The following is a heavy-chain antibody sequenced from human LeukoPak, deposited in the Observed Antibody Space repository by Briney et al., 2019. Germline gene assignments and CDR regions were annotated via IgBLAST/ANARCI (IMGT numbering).Heavy chain of an antibody. Sequence: GASVKVSCKVSGYTPTELSMHWVRQAPGKGLEWMGGFDPEDGETIYAQKFQGRVTMTEDTSTDTAYMELSSLRSEDTAVYYCATRGPPSRVAVVAATRRYFDYWGQGTLVTVSS. CDR3: ATRGPPSRVAVVAATRRYFDY. V-gene: IGHV1-24*01. J-gene: IGHJ4*02. CDR2: FDPEDGET. CDR1: GYTPTELS. D-gene: IGHD2-15*01.